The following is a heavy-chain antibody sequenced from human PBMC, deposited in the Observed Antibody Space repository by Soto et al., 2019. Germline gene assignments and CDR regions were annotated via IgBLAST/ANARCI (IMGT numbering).Heavy chain of an antibody. CDR1: GYTFTSYD. Sequence: ASVKVSCKASGYTFTSYDINWVRQATGQGLEWMGWMNPNSGNTGYAQKFQGRVTMTRNTSISTAYMELSSLRSEDTAVYYCARFGVAATPSGVRRNYYYYYYMDVWGKGTTVTVSS. CDR2: MNPNSGNT. J-gene: IGHJ6*03. D-gene: IGHD2-15*01. CDR3: ARFGVAATPSGVRRNYYYYYYMDV. V-gene: IGHV1-8*01.